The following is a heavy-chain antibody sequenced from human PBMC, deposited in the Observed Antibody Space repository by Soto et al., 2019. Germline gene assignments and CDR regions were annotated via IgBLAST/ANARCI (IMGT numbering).Heavy chain of an antibody. CDR3: VRVLDSSWYADL. CDR1: GGSVSNASFY. V-gene: IGHV4-61*03. Sequence: QVQLQESGRGLVKPSETLSLTCSVSGGSVSNASFYWTWIRQAPGTGLEYIGYIVYTGVTNYNPSLSSRVTISLDTSKNHFSRKLNSMTAADTAVYYCVRVLDSSWYADLWGRGTLVTVSS. J-gene: IGHJ2*01. D-gene: IGHD3-22*01. CDR2: IVYTGVT.